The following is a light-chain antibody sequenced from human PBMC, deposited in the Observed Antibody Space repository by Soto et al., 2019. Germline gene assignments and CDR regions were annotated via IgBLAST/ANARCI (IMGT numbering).Light chain of an antibody. CDR2: GAS. J-gene: IGKJ2*01. Sequence: EIVMTQSPATLSVSPGERATLSCRASQSVSSNLAWYQQKPGQAPRLLIYGASTRATGIPARFSGSGSGTEFTLTISSLQSEDFAVYFCQQHNIWPYTFGQGTKLEIK. CDR3: QQHNIWPYT. V-gene: IGKV3-15*01. CDR1: QSVSSN.